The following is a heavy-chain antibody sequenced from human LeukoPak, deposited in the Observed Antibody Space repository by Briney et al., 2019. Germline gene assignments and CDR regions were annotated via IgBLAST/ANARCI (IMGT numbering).Heavy chain of an antibody. Sequence: PGGPLRLSCAASGFTFSSYWMSWVRQAPGKGLEWVANIKEDGSGKQYADSVKGRFTISRDNAKNALYLRMNSLRAEDTAVYYCARVYYDSSGYYPYMYWGQGTLVTVSS. CDR2: IKEDGSGK. V-gene: IGHV3-7*01. CDR1: GFTFSSYW. D-gene: IGHD3-22*01. J-gene: IGHJ4*02. CDR3: ARVYYDSSGYYPYMY.